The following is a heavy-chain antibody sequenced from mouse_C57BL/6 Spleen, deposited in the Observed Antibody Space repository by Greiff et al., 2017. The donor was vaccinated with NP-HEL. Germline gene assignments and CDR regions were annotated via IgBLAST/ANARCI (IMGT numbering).Heavy chain of an antibody. CDR2: IYPGDGDT. CDR1: GYAFSSYW. CDR3: ARRRGSYGSSLYAMAY. J-gene: IGHJ4*01. V-gene: IGHV1-80*01. Sequence: VQLQQSGAELVKPGASVKISCKASGYAFSSYWMNWVKQRPGKGLEWIGQIYPGDGDTNYNGKFKGKATLTADKSSSTAYMQLSSLTSEDSAVYFCARRRGSYGSSLYAMAYWGQGTSVTVSS. D-gene: IGHD1-1*01.